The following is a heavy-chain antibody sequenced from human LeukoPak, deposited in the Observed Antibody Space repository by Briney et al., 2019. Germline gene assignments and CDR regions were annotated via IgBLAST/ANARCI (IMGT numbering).Heavy chain of an antibody. CDR2: INSDGSST. Sequence: GGSLRLPCAASGFTFSSYWMHWVRQAPGKGLVWVSRINSDGSSTSYADSVKGRFTISRDNAKNTLYLQMNSLRAEDSAVYYCARDRDRFWNDANDAFDIWGQGTMVTVSS. J-gene: IGHJ3*02. CDR3: ARDRDRFWNDANDAFDI. V-gene: IGHV3-74*01. CDR1: GFTFSSYW. D-gene: IGHD1-1*01.